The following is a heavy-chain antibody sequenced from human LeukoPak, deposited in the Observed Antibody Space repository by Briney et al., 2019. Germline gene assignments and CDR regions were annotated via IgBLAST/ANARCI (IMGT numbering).Heavy chain of an antibody. V-gene: IGHV1-69*13. D-gene: IGHD1-26*01. Sequence: VASVKVSCKASGGTFSNYAITWVRQAPGQGLEWMGGIIPIFNITNCAQKFQGGVTITADESTSTAYMELSSLRSDDTAVYYCARGEELLGFDYWGQGTLVSVSS. CDR3: ARGEELLGFDY. CDR2: IIPIFNIT. CDR1: GGTFSNYA. J-gene: IGHJ4*02.